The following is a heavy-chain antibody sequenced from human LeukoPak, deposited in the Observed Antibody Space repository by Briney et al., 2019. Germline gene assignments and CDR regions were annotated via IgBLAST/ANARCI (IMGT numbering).Heavy chain of an antibody. CDR1: GYTFTSYG. CDR2: ISAYNGNT. CDR3: ARVLYDFWSGYFPYLSQGFNPENWFDP. J-gene: IGHJ5*02. V-gene: IGHV1-18*01. D-gene: IGHD3-3*01. Sequence: GASVKVSCKASGYTFTSYGISWVRQAPGQGLEWMGWISAYNGNTNYAQKLQGRVTMTTDTSTSTAYMELRSLRSDDTAVYYCARVLYDFWSGYFPYLSQGFNPENWFDPWGQGTLVTVSS.